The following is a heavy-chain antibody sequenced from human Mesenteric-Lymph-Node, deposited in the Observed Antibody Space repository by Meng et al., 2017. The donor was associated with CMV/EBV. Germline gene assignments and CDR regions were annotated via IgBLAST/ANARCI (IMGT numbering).Heavy chain of an antibody. V-gene: IGHV4-34*01. CDR1: SFSCYY. D-gene: IGHD2-2*01. Sequence: SFSCYYWSWIRQPPGKGLEWIGEINHSGSTNYNPSLKSRVTISVDTSKNQFSLKLSSVTAADTAVYYCARGGGYCSSTSCWHNWFDPWGQGTLVTVSS. CDR3: ARGGGYCSSTSCWHNWFDP. CDR2: INHSGST. J-gene: IGHJ5*02.